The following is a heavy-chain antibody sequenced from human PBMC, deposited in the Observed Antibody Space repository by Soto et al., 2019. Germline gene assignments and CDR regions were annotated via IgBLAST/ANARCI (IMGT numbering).Heavy chain of an antibody. Sequence: SETLSLTCTVSGGFISSSSYYWGWIRQPPGKGLEWIGSIFYSGSTYYNPSLKSRVTISVDTSKNQFSLKLTSVTAADTAVYYCAFIFSGGYSYGLNYYGMDVWGQGTMVT. CDR2: IFYSGST. D-gene: IGHD5-18*01. V-gene: IGHV4-39*01. CDR3: AFIFSGGYSYGLNYYGMDV. CDR1: GGFISSSSYY. J-gene: IGHJ6*02.